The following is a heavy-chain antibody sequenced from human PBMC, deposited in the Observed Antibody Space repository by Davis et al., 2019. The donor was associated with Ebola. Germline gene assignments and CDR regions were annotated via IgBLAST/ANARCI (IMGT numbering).Heavy chain of an antibody. CDR2: IYYSGNT. Sequence: PSETLSLTCTVSGGSISSSSYYWSWIRQPPGKGLEWIGYIYYSGNTNYNASLKSRVTISVDTSKNQFSLRLSSVTAADTAVYYCAREDGYYGMDVWGQGTTVTVSS. J-gene: IGHJ6*02. V-gene: IGHV4-61*01. D-gene: IGHD5-24*01. CDR1: GGSISSSSYY. CDR3: AREDGYYGMDV.